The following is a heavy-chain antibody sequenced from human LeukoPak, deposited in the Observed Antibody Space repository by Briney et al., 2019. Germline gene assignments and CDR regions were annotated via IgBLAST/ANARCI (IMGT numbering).Heavy chain of an antibody. J-gene: IGHJ2*01. CDR1: GFSFTSYA. V-gene: IGHV3-23*01. CDR2: IRGSGGST. Sequence: GGSLRLSCAASGFSFTSYAMSWVRQAPEKGLEWVSAIRGSGGSTNYADSVRGRFTISRDNSKNTLYLQVNSLRAEDTAVYYCAKVLGYGDSSSWYFALWGRGTLVTVSS. CDR3: AKVLGYGDSSSWYFAL. D-gene: IGHD3-22*01.